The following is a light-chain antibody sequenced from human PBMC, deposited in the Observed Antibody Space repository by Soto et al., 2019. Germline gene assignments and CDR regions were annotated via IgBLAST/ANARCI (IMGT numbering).Light chain of an antibody. J-gene: IGKJ2*01. Sequence: EIVLTQSPGTLSLSPGERATLSCRASQSVSSTSLAWYQQKPGQPPRPLIYGASSRAAGIPDRFSCSGSGTDFTLTISRLEPEDFAVYYCQQYGSFPYTFGQGTKLEIK. V-gene: IGKV3-20*01. CDR3: QQYGSFPYT. CDR1: QSVSSTS. CDR2: GAS.